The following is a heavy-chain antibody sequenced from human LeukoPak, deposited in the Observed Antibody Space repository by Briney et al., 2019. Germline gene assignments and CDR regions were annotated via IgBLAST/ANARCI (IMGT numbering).Heavy chain of an antibody. D-gene: IGHD4-17*01. CDR1: GFTFSNYV. V-gene: IGHV3-30*02. CDR3: ARYSGNYGLDY. J-gene: IGHJ4*02. Sequence: GGSLRLSCAASGFTFSNYVIHWVRQASGKGLEWVSLIRYDGSSKYYADSVRGRVTISRDNSKNTLYLQMNSLRAEDTAVYYCARYSGNYGLDYWGQGTLVTVSS. CDR2: IRYDGSSK.